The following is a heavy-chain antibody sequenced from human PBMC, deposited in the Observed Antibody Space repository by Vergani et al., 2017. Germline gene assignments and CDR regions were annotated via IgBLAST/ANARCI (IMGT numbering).Heavy chain of an antibody. CDR1: GYLFNDYI. CDR3: ARERSVVATMYDS. Sequence: VQLLQSGPELKKSGASVTVSCKASGYLFNDYIINWMRQAPGQGLEWMGWINTNTGNPRYAQGFKGRFVFSVDTSASTAYLEISSLKTDDTALYYCARERSVVATMYDSWGKGTLVTVSS. CDR2: INTNTGNP. D-gene: IGHD5-12*01. V-gene: IGHV7-4-1*02. J-gene: IGHJ4*02.